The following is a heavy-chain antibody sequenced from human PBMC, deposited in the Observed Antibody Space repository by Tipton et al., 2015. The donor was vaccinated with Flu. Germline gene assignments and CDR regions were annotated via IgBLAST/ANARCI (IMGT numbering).Heavy chain of an antibody. CDR3: ARRDYSNYVSEPKNWFDP. D-gene: IGHD4-11*01. Sequence: TLSLTCTVSGVSISKTYWAWIRQSPGKGLEWIGYIHYTGGTNYSPSLKSRVTISVDTSKNQFSLRLNSVVATDTAVYYCARRDYSNYVSEPKNWFDPWGQGTLVTVSS. V-gene: IGHV4-59*01. CDR2: IHYTGGT. J-gene: IGHJ5*02. CDR1: GVSISKTY.